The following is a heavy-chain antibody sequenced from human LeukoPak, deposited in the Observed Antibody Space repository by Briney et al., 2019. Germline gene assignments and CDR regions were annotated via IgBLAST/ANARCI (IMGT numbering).Heavy chain of an antibody. D-gene: IGHD2-2*01. J-gene: IGHJ4*02. CDR2: ISSSSSTI. CDR1: GFTFSSYS. V-gene: IGHV3-48*01. Sequence: GGSLRLPCAASGFTFSSYSMNWVRQAPGKGLEWVSYISSSSSTIYYADSVKGRFTISRDNAKNSLYLQMNSLRAEDTAVYYCARDYCSSTSCYDYWGQGTLVTVSS. CDR3: ARDYCSSTSCYDY.